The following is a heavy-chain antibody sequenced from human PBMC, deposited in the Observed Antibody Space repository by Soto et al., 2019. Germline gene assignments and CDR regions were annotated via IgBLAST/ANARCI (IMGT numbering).Heavy chain of an antibody. Sequence: EVQLLDSGGGLVQPGGSLRLSCAASGFTFSSYAMSWVRQAPGKGLEWVSAISGSGAATYYADSVKGRFTISRDNSKTTVYLQMNTLRAEDTAVYYCAKRSRDQRDGSGYYSQFDSWGQGTLITVSS. CDR3: AKRSRDQRDGSGYYSQFDS. J-gene: IGHJ4*02. CDR2: ISGSGAAT. V-gene: IGHV3-23*01. CDR1: GFTFSSYA. D-gene: IGHD3-22*01.